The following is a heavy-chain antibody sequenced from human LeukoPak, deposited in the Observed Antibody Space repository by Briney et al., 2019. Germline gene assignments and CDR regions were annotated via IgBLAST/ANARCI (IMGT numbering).Heavy chain of an antibody. Sequence: GGTLRLSCAVSGFTFSSYDMSWVRQAPGKGLEWVSAISGSGGSTYYADSVKGRFTISRDNSKNTLFLQMNSLRAEDTAVYYCAKNAFSYYGSGSYPAYMDVWGKGTTVTISS. D-gene: IGHD3-10*01. CDR3: AKNAFSYYGSGSYPAYMDV. CDR1: GFTFSSYD. V-gene: IGHV3-23*01. CDR2: ISGSGGST. J-gene: IGHJ6*03.